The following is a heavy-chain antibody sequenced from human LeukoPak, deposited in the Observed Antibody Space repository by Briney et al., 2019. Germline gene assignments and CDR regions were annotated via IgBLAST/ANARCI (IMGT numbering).Heavy chain of an antibody. Sequence: SETLSLTCTVSGGSISSGSYYWSWIRQPAGKGLEWIGRIYTSGSTNYNPSLKSRVTISVDTSKNQFSLKLSSVTAADTAVYYCARYVDTAMVANYFDYWGQGTLVTVSS. J-gene: IGHJ4*02. V-gene: IGHV4-61*02. D-gene: IGHD5-18*01. CDR2: IYTSGST. CDR1: GGSISSGSYY. CDR3: ARYVDTAMVANYFDY.